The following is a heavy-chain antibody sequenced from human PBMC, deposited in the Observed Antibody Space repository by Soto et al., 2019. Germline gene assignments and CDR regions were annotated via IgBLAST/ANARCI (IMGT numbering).Heavy chain of an antibody. CDR2: IYYSGST. Sequence: SETLSLTCTVSGGTISSGGYYWSWIRQHPGKGLEWIGYIYYSGSTYYNPSLKSRVTISVDTSKNQFSLKLSSVTAADTAVYYCARGHYGDYELTPGYWGQGTLVTVSS. V-gene: IGHV4-31*03. CDR1: GGTISSGGYY. D-gene: IGHD4-17*01. CDR3: ARGHYGDYELTPGY. J-gene: IGHJ4*02.